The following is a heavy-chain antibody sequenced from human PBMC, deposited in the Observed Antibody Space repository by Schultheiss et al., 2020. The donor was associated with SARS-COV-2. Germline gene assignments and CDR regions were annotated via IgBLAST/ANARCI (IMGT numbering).Heavy chain of an antibody. V-gene: IGHV3-23*01. D-gene: IGHD3-22*01. CDR2: ISGSGGST. J-gene: IGHJ4*02. CDR1: GFTFSSYA. Sequence: GGSLRLSCAASGFTFSSYAMHWVRQAPGKGLEWVSAISGSGGSTYYADSVKGRFTISRDNAKNSLYLQMNSLRAEDTAVYYCAKDEYYDSSGIIGYWGQGTLVTISS. CDR3: AKDEYYDSSGIIGY.